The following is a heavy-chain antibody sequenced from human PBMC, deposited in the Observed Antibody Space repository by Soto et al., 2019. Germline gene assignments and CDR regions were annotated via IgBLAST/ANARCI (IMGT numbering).Heavy chain of an antibody. Sequence: GGSLRLSCAASRFTFSSYAMSWVRQAPGKGLEWVSAISGSGGSTYYADSVKGRFTISRDNSKNTLYLQMNSLRAEDTAVYYCARWDSSSYPFDYWGQGTLVTVSS. CDR1: RFTFSSYA. V-gene: IGHV3-23*01. CDR3: ARWDSSSYPFDY. CDR2: ISGSGGST. J-gene: IGHJ4*02. D-gene: IGHD6-13*01.